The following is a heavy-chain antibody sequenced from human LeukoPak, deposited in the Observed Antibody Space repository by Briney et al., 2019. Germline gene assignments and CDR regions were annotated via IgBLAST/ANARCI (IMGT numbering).Heavy chain of an antibody. D-gene: IGHD3-10*01. J-gene: IGHJ4*02. Sequence: GESLKISCKGSGYSFTNYWIAWVRPMPGKGLEWMGIIYPGDSATRYSPSFQGQVTISADKSISTAYLQWSSLKASDTAMYYCARSGPKNNMYYYASGIDYWGQGTLVTVSS. V-gene: IGHV5-51*01. CDR1: GYSFTNYW. CDR2: IYPGDSAT. CDR3: ARSGPKNNMYYYASGIDY.